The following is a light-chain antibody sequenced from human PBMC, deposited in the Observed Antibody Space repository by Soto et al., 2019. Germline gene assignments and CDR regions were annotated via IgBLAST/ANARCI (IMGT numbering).Light chain of an antibody. J-gene: IGLJ1*01. CDR2: GNS. V-gene: IGLV1-40*01. CDR3: QSYDSSLSGYV. Sequence: QPVLTQPPSVSGAPGQTVTISCSGSSSNIGASYDVHWYEHLPGTAPKLLIYGNSNRPSGVPDRFSGSKSGTSASLAITGIQAEDEADYYCQSYDSSLSGYVFGTGTKVTVL. CDR1: SSNIGASYD.